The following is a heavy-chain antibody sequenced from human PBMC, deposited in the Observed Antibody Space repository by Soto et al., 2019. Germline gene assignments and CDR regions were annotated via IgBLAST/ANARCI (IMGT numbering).Heavy chain of an antibody. D-gene: IGHD3-22*01. CDR1: GYTCTSYG. CDR2: ISAYNGNT. V-gene: IGHV1-18*04. CDR3: ARDLGYDSSGYYYKFDY. J-gene: IGHJ4*02. Sequence: ASVKVSCKASGYTCTSYGISWVRQAPGQGLEWMGWISAYNGNTNYAQKLQGRVTMTTDTSTSTAYMELRSLRSDDTAVYYCARDLGYDSSGYYYKFDYWGQGTLVTVSS.